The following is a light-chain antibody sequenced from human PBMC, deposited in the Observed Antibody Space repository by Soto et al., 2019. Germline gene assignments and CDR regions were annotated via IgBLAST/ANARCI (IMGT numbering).Light chain of an antibody. Sequence: QSALAQPASVSGSPGQSITISCTGSSGDVGGYNYVSWYQQHPGKAPKLIIYEVTNRPSGVSNRVSASKSGNTASLTISGLQAEDEAYYYCSSYTNTDTLVVFXTGTKLTVL. V-gene: IGLV2-14*01. CDR3: SSYTNTDTLVV. J-gene: IGLJ1*01. CDR2: EVT. CDR1: SGDVGGYNY.